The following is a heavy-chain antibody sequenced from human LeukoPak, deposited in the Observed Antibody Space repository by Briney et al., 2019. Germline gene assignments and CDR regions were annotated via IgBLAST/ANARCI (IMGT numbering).Heavy chain of an antibody. CDR2: INPNSGGT. V-gene: IGHV1-2*02. Sequence: VASVKVSCKASGYTFTGYYMHWVRQAPGQGLEWMGWINPNSGGTNYAQKFQGRVTMTRDTSISTAYMELSRLRSDDTAVYYCARVDGYYDSSGYYYFLDYWGQGTLVTVSS. CDR3: ARVDGYYDSSGYYYFLDY. CDR1: GYTFTGYY. D-gene: IGHD3-22*01. J-gene: IGHJ4*02.